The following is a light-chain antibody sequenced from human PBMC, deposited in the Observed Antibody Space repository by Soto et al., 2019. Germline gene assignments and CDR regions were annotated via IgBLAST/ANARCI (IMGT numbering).Light chain of an antibody. J-gene: IGLJ1*01. CDR3: SSDAGNYNYV. Sequence: QSVMTHTPSASGSLGQSFTIACTGTSSDVGGYDHVSWYQQHPGKAPKLMIYEVTKRPAGVPDRFSGSKYGNTASLTVSGLQAEDEADYYCSSDAGNYNYVFGTGTRLTV. CDR1: SSDVGGYDH. V-gene: IGLV2-8*01. CDR2: EVT.